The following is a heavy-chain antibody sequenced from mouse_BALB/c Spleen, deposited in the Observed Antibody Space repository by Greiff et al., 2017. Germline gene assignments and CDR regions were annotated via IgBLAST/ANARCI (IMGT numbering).Heavy chain of an antibody. CDR1: GFDFSRYW. V-gene: IGHV4-1*02. J-gene: IGHJ3*01. CDR3: ARPDGSSYWFAY. D-gene: IGHD1-1*01. CDR2: INPDSSTI. Sequence: EVQLQESGGGLVQPGGSLKLSCAASGFDFSRYWMSWVRQAPGKGLEWIGEINPDSSTINYTPSLKDKFIISRDNAKNTLYLQMSKVRSEDTALYYCARPDGSSYWFAYWGQGTLVTVSA.